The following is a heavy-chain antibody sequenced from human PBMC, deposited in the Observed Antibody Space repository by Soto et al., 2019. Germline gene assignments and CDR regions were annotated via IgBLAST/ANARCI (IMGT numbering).Heavy chain of an antibody. CDR3: VMNDLGWFVP. CDR1: GFSFSSYY. D-gene: IGHD3-16*01. V-gene: IGHV3-72*01. Sequence: QLVESGGGLVQPGGSLRLSCAASGFSFSSYYMDWVRQAPGKGPEWVARVKHSPKKYGTEYAASVRGRFTISRDDSQSSLFLQMNKLKTDDTAVYYCVMNDLGWFVPWGQGTLVTVSS. CDR2: VKHSPKKYGT. J-gene: IGHJ5*02.